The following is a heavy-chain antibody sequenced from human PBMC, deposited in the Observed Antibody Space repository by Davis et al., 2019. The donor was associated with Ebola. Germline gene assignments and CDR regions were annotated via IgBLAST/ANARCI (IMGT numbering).Heavy chain of an antibody. J-gene: IGHJ4*02. D-gene: IGHD2-15*01. Sequence: SVKVSCKASGGIFSSYAISWVRQAPGQGLEWMGGIIPIFGTANYAQKFQGRITMTRNISISTAYMELSSLRSEDTAVYYCARGYCSGGSCYSGDYWGQGTLVTVSS. CDR2: IIPIFGTA. V-gene: IGHV1-69*05. CDR1: GGIFSSYA. CDR3: ARGYCSGGSCYSGDY.